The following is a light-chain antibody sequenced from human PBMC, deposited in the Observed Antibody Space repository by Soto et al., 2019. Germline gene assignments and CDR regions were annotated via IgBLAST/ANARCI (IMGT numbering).Light chain of an antibody. J-gene: IGLJ1*01. V-gene: IGLV2-14*01. CDR2: DVS. Sequence: QSVLTQPASVSGSPGQSITISCAGTSSDVGGYTYVPWYQQHPGKAPKLMIYDVSNRPSGVSNRFSGSKSGNTASLTISGLQAEDEADYYCTSYTSSSTPDVFGGGTKLTVL. CDR3: TSYTSSSTPDV. CDR1: SSDVGGYTY.